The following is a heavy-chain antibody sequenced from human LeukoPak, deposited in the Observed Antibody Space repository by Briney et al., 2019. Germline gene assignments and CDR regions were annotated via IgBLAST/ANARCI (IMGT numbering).Heavy chain of an antibody. D-gene: IGHD2-2*01. CDR2: ISSSGGSM. CDR3: ARDYLVVPAAMWWFDP. J-gene: IGHJ5*02. CDR1: GFTFSSYS. V-gene: IGHV3-21*01. Sequence: KPGGSLRLSCAASGFTFSSYSMNWVRQAPGKGLEWVSSISSSGGSMFYADSVKGRFTISRDNAKNSLYLQMNCLRAEDTALYYCARDYLVVPAAMWWFDPRGQGTLVTVSS.